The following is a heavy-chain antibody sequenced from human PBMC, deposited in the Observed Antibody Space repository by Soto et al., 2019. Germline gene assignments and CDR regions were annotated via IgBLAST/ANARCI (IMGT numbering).Heavy chain of an antibody. CDR1: GFTFSDYY. CDR3: ARDRVFHIPYYYYMDV. CDR2: ISSSGSTI. Sequence: QVQLVESGGGLVKPGGSLRLSCSASGFTFSDYYMSWIRQAPGKGLEWVSYISSSGSTIYYADSVKGRFTISRDNAKNSLYLQMNSLRAEDTAVYYCARDRVFHIPYYYYMDVWGKGTTVTVSS. V-gene: IGHV3-11*01. J-gene: IGHJ6*03. D-gene: IGHD2-2*02.